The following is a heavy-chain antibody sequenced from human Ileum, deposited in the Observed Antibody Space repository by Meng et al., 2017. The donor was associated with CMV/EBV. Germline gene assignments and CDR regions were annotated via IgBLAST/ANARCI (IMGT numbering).Heavy chain of an antibody. Sequence: GGSLRLSCEGSGFIFSYYWMTWVRQAPGKGLEWVANIKPDGSEQYYVDSVKGRFTISRDNGKNSLYLQMNNLTTEDMAVYYCARHNWNYGYYYGMDVWGQGTTVTVSS. J-gene: IGHJ6*02. V-gene: IGHV3-7*01. D-gene: IGHD1-7*01. CDR3: ARHNWNYGYYYGMDV. CDR2: IKPDGSEQ. CDR1: GFIFSYYW.